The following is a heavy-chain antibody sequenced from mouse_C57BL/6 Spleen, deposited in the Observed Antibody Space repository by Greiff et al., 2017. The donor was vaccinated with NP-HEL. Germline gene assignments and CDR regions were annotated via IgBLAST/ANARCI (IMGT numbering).Heavy chain of an antibody. D-gene: IGHD2-3*01. Sequence: VQLQQSGAELVRPGASVKLSCTASGFNITDDYMHWVKQRPEQGLEWIGWIDPENGDTEYASKFQGKATITADTSSNTAYLQLSSLTSEDTAVYYCTTGGYYEGFAYWGQGTLVTVSA. CDR2: IDPENGDT. CDR1: GFNITDDY. J-gene: IGHJ3*01. CDR3: TTGGYYEGFAY. V-gene: IGHV14-4*01.